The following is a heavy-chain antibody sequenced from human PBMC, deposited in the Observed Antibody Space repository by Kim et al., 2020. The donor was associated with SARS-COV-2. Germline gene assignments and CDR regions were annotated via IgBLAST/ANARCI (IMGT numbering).Heavy chain of an antibody. CDR1: GFAFHTYE. CDR3: ARGYVWGSYRHPSYFDY. Sequence: GGSLRLSCAASGFAFHTYEFNWVRQAPGKGLEWVSYISATGDPIYYADSVKGRFTISRDNAKNSLSLQMNSLRAEDTAIYYCARGYVWGSYRHPSYFDYWGHGTLVTVSS. V-gene: IGHV3-48*03. D-gene: IGHD3-16*02. CDR2: ISATGDPI. J-gene: IGHJ4*01.